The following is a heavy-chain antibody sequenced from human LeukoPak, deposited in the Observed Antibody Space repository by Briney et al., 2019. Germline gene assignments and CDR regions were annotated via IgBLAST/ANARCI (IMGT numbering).Heavy chain of an antibody. Sequence: PGGSLRLSCAASGFTFSSYSMNWVRQAPGKGLEWVSSISSSSSYIYYADSVKGRFTISRDNAENSLYLQMNSLRAEDTAVYYCARDRREDGGDVFDIWGQGTMVTVSS. D-gene: IGHD1-26*01. CDR3: ARDRREDGGDVFDI. J-gene: IGHJ3*02. CDR1: GFTFSSYS. CDR2: ISSSSSYI. V-gene: IGHV3-21*01.